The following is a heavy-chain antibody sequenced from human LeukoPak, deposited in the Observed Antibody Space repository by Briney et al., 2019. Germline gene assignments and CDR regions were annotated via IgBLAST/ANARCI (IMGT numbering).Heavy chain of an antibody. CDR2: IYYSGST. CDR3: ANPTAVPGIDAFDI. J-gene: IGHJ3*02. D-gene: IGHD6-19*01. CDR1: GGSISSYY. Sequence: KPSETLSLTCTVPGGSISSYYWCWIRQPPREGLEWMGYIYYSGSTNYNPSLTSRVTISVHTSMHKFSLNLNSVTGAATAGYYCANPTAVPGIDAFDIGAQGTMVTASS. V-gene: IGHV4-59*01.